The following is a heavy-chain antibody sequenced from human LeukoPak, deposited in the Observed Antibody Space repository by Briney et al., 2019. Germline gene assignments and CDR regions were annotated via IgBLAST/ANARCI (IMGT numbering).Heavy chain of an antibody. CDR1: GYTFSGYS. Sequence: GGSLRLSCAASGYTFSGYSLTWVRQAPGKGREWVSSISNTGSYTYYLDSVKGRFTISRDNSKNTLYLQMNSLRAEDTAVYYCARSGSSWYSDDYWGRGTLVTVSS. D-gene: IGHD6-13*01. J-gene: IGHJ4*02. CDR3: ARSGSSWYSDDY. V-gene: IGHV3-21*01. CDR2: ISNTGSYT.